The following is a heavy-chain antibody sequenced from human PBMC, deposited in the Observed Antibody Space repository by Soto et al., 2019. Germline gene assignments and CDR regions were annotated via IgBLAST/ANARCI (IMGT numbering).Heavy chain of an antibody. CDR3: AGDPDSHYNDSHASSYP. CDR2: IIPIIGII. CDR1: GGTFSTYT. Sequence: QVQLVQSGAEVKKPGSSVKVSCKASGGTFSTYTITWVRQAPGQGLEWMGRIIPIIGIINYAQKSQGRATITADXSXGXXYMELTGLRSDDTAVYYCAGDPDSHYNDSHASSYPWGQGTLVTVSS. D-gene: IGHD4-4*01. J-gene: IGHJ5*02. V-gene: IGHV1-69*08.